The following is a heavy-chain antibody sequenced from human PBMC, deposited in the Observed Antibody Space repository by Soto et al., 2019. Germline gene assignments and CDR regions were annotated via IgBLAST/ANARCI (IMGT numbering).Heavy chain of an antibody. Sequence: LSPTCTVCGDSISSNYWTWIRQPPGKGLEWIGYVYNSGSTNYNPSLKSRVTISEDTSKSQFSLKVNSMTAADTAVYYCARYRREAVAGYTLDNWGQGILVTVSS. CDR3: ARYRREAVAGYTLDN. J-gene: IGHJ4*02. V-gene: IGHV4-59*01. D-gene: IGHD6-13*01. CDR1: GDSISSNY. CDR2: VYNSGST.